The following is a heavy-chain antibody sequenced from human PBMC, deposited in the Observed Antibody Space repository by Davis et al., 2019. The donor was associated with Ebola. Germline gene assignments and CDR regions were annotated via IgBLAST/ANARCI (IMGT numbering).Heavy chain of an antibody. Sequence: GESLKISCAASGFTFSSYSMNWVRQAPGKGLEWVTSISSSSSYIYYADSVKGRFTISRDNAKNSLYLQMNSLRAEDTAVYYCARGPVYYSSGWYGDYWGQGTLVTVSS. CDR1: GFTFSSYS. D-gene: IGHD6-19*01. CDR3: ARGPVYYSSGWYGDY. CDR2: ISSSSSYI. V-gene: IGHV3-21*01. J-gene: IGHJ4*02.